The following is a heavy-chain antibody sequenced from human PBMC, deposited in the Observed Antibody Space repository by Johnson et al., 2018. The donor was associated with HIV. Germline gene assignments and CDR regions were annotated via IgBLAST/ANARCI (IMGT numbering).Heavy chain of an antibody. Sequence: VQLVESGGGLVQPGGSLRLSCAASGFTFSSYWMHWVHQAPGKGLVWVSRINSDGSSTSYADSVKGRFTISRENSKNTLYLQMKSLGAEDTAVYYCARDGGWLDAFDIWGQGTMVTVSS. V-gene: IGHV3-74*01. J-gene: IGHJ3*02. CDR2: INSDGSST. D-gene: IGHD6-19*01. CDR3: ARDGGWLDAFDI. CDR1: GFTFSSYW.